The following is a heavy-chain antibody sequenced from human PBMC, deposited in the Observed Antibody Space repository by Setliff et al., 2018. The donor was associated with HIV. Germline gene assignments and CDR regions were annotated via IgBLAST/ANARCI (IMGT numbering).Heavy chain of an antibody. J-gene: IGHJ4*02. Sequence: GGSLRLSCAATGFTFSSYVLHWVRQAPGKGLEWVAVMSTGGDIKIYADSVKGRFTISRDNSKNTLYLEMNSLRAEDTAVYYCAREGARCTSVRCYTPDYWGQGTLVTVSS. CDR1: GFTFSSYV. D-gene: IGHD2-2*02. CDR2: MSTGGDIK. V-gene: IGHV3-30-3*01. CDR3: AREGARCTSVRCYTPDY.